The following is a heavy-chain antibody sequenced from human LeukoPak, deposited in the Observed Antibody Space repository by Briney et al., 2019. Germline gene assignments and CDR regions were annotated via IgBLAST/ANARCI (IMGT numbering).Heavy chain of an antibody. V-gene: IGHV3-74*01. D-gene: IGHD2-15*01. CDR2: ISADGSVT. CDR3: ATAGGDGSRMGFDP. Sequence: GGSLRLSCADSGFTFSRYWMHWVRQTPGKGLVWVSCISADGSVTRYADSVKGRFTISRGNTKSTLYLQMHSLRAEDTAVYYCATAGGDGSRMGFDPWGQGTLVTVSS. CDR1: GFTFSRYW. J-gene: IGHJ5*02.